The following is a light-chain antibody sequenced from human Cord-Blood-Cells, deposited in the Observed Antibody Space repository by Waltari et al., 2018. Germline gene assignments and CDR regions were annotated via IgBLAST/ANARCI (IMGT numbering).Light chain of an antibody. V-gene: IGKV3-11*01. CDR2: DAS. Sequence: EIVLTQSPATLSLSPGESATLPCRASQSVSSYLAWYQQKPGQAPRLLIYDASNRATGIPARFSGSGSGTDFTLTISSLEPEDFAVYYCQQRSNWPPLFTFGPGTKVDIK. CDR1: QSVSSY. J-gene: IGKJ3*01. CDR3: QQRSNWPPLFT.